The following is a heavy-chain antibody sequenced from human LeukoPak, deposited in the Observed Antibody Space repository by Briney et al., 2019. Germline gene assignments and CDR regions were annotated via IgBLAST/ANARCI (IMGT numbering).Heavy chain of an antibody. CDR1: GYTFTSYG. J-gene: IGHJ6*03. CDR2: IIPVFGTP. CDR3: AKHTGEYYYYMDV. Sequence: SVKVSCKASGYTFTSYGISWVRQAPGQGLEWMGGIIPVFGTPKYAQKFQARVTITTDESMSTAYMELSSLRSEDTAVYYCAKHTGEYYYYMDVWGKGTTVTVSS. D-gene: IGHD1-1*01. V-gene: IGHV1-69*05.